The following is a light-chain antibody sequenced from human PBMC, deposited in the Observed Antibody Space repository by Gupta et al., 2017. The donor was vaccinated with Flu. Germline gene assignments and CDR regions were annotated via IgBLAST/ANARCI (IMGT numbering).Light chain of an antibody. V-gene: IGLV3-1*01. CDR1: KLGDKY. Sequence: SYELTQPPSVSVSPGQTASISCFGDKLGDKYACWYQKKPGQSPVLIIYQDNKRPSGIPERFSGSNSGNTATLTISGTQAMDEADYYCQAWDRSTGVCGTGTKVTVL. J-gene: IGLJ1*01. CDR2: QDN. CDR3: QAWDRSTGV.